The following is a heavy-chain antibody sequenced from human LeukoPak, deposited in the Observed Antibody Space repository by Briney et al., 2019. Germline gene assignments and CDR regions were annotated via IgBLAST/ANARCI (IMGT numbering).Heavy chain of an antibody. CDR3: ARQLDSSGYYSINYFDY. J-gene: IGHJ4*02. CDR1: GYSFTSYW. D-gene: IGHD3-22*01. CDR2: IYPGDSDT. V-gene: IGHV5-51*01. Sequence: GESLKISCKGSGYSFTSYWIGWVRQMPGKGLEWMGIIYPGDSDTRYSPSFQGQVTISADKSISTAYLQWSSLKASDTAMYYCARQLDSSGYYSINYFDYWGQGTLVTVSS.